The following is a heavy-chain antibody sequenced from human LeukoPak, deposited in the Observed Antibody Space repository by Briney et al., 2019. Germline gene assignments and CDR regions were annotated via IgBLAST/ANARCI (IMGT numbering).Heavy chain of an antibody. CDR1: GGTFSSYA. J-gene: IGHJ3*02. Sequence: SVKVSCKASGGTFSSYAISWVRQAPGQGPEWMGGIIPIFGTANYAQKFQGRVTITADESTSTAYMELSSLRSEDTAVYYCARVVGQLLTHDAFDIWGQGTMVTVSS. D-gene: IGHD2-2*01. CDR2: IIPIFGTA. V-gene: IGHV1-69*13. CDR3: ARVVGQLLTHDAFDI.